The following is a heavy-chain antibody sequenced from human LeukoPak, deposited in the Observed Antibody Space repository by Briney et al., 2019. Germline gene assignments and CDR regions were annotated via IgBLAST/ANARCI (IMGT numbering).Heavy chain of an antibody. D-gene: IGHD6-13*01. CDR3: ARAGGDYSSSWFASGYYYYGMDV. J-gene: IGHJ6*02. V-gene: IGHV4-59*08. Sequence: SETLSLTCTVSGSSISSYYWSWIRQPPGKGLEWIGYIYYSGSTNYNPSLKSRVTISVDTSKNQFSLKLSSVTAADTAVYYCARAGGDYSSSWFASGYYYYGMDVWGQGTTVTVSS. CDR2: IYYSGST. CDR1: GSSISSYY.